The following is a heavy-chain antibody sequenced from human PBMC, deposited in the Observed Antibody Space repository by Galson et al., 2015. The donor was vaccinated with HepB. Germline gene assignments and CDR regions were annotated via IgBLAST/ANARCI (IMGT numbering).Heavy chain of an antibody. CDR2: IDPSDSYI. Sequence: QSGAEVKKPGESLRISCKSFGYTFTNYWISWVRQMPGKGLEWMGRIDPSDSYITYSPSFEGHVTISADKSITTAYLRWSSLRASDNAIYYCARGRDGYNYGYYGMDVWGQGTTVSVSS. V-gene: IGHV5-10-1*01. CDR3: ARGRDGYNYGYYGMDV. D-gene: IGHD5-24*01. J-gene: IGHJ6*02. CDR1: GYTFTNYW.